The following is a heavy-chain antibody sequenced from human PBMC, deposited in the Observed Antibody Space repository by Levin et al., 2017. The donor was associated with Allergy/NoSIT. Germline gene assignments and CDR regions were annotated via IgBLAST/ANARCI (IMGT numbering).Heavy chain of an antibody. D-gene: IGHD7-27*01. CDR2: VYYNGDT. CDR3: AGAGETDSPYYYMDV. CDR1: GGSISTYY. J-gene: IGHJ6*03. Sequence: GSLRLSCTVSGGSISTYYWSWIRQPPGKGLEWIGYVYYNGDTNYNPSLKSRVTISVDTSKSQFSLKLTSVTAADTAVYYFAGAGETDSPYYYMDVWGKGTTVTVSS. V-gene: IGHV4-59*01.